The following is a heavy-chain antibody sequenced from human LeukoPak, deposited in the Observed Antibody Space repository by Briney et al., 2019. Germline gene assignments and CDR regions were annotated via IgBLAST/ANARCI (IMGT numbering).Heavy chain of an antibody. Sequence: SETLSLTCAVYGGSFSGYYWSWIRQPPGKGLECIGTIYYSGTTYYNPSLKSRVTMSVDTSKNQFSLKLSSVTAADTAVYYCARPAVAGALGFDYWGQGTLVTVSS. J-gene: IGHJ4*02. V-gene: IGHV4-34*01. CDR1: GGSFSGYY. D-gene: IGHD6-19*01. CDR3: ARPAVAGALGFDY. CDR2: IYYSGTT.